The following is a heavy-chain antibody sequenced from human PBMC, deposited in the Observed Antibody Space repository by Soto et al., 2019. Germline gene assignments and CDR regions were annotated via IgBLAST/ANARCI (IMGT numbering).Heavy chain of an antibody. CDR1: GGSISSSNW. CDR3: ASREAGTDWFDP. V-gene: IGHV4-4*02. Sequence: PSETLSLTCAVSGGSISSSNWWSWVRQPPGKGLEWIGEIYHSGSTNYNPSLKSRVTISVDKSKNQFSLKLSSVTAADTAVHYCASREAGTDWFDPWGQGTLVTVSS. J-gene: IGHJ5*02. CDR2: IYHSGST. D-gene: IGHD6-19*01.